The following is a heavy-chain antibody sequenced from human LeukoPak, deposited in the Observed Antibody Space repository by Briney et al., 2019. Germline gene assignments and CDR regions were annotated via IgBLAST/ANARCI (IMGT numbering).Heavy chain of an antibody. Sequence: PGGSLRLSCAASGFTFSNYAMNWVRQAPGKGLEWVSSISGSSSYIYYADSVRGRFTISRDNAKNSLYLEMNSLSAEDTAVYYCARYYEILTGYNYFDYWGQGTLVTVSS. D-gene: IGHD3-9*01. CDR2: ISGSSSYI. CDR3: ARYYEILTGYNYFDY. CDR1: GFTFSNYA. V-gene: IGHV3-21*01. J-gene: IGHJ4*02.